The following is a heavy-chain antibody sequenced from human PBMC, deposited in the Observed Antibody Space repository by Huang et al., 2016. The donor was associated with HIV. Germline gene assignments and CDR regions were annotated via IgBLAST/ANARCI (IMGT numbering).Heavy chain of an antibody. D-gene: IGHD2-15*01. CDR2: MYSDDDK. CDR1: GFSLTTPGVS. Sequence: QIALKESGPTLVKPTQTLTLTCTFSGFSLTTPGVSVGWIRQPPGKALEWLARMYSDDDKGHSPSLKSRLTVAKETARRQVLLTMTKVAPVDTATYYCAHSVGPFDYCGPGALVTVSS. J-gene: IGHJ4*02. CDR3: AHSVGPFDY. V-gene: IGHV2-5*02.